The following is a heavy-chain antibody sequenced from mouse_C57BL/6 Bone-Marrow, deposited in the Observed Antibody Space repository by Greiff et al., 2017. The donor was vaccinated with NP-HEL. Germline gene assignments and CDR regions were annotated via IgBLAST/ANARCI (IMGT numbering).Heavy chain of an antibody. Sequence: EVNVVESGGGLVKPGGSLKLSCAASGFTFSSYTMSWVRQTPEKRLEWVATISGGGGNTYYPDSVKGRFTISRDNAKNTLYLQMSSLRSEDTALYYCARRTYYYGSSLYYFDYWGQGTTLTVSS. V-gene: IGHV5-9*01. CDR3: ARRTYYYGSSLYYFDY. CDR2: ISGGGGNT. D-gene: IGHD1-1*01. J-gene: IGHJ2*01. CDR1: GFTFSSYT.